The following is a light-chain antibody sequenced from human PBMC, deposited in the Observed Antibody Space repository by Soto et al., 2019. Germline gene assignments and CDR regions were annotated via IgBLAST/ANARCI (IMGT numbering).Light chain of an antibody. CDR2: GAS. Sequence: EIVLTQFPGTLSLSPGERATLSCRASQSVSSNYLAWYQQRPGQPPNLLIFGASNRAPGIPDRFSSSGSGTDFTLTISRLEPEDFAVYYCQQYGSSIQTFGQGTKVDIK. CDR1: QSVSSNY. CDR3: QQYGSSIQT. V-gene: IGKV3-20*01. J-gene: IGKJ1*01.